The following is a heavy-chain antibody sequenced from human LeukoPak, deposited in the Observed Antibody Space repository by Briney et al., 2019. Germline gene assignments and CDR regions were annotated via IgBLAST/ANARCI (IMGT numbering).Heavy chain of an antibody. CDR2: IYTSGST. Sequence: SQTLSLTCTVSGDSISSGNYYWSWLRQPAGKGLEWIGHIYTSGSTNYNPSLKSRVTMSVATSKNQFSLKLNSVTAADTAVYYCAREYKNYPWCFDYWGQGALFTVSS. J-gene: IGHJ4*02. D-gene: IGHD2-8*01. CDR1: GDSISSGNYY. CDR3: AREYKNYPWCFDY. V-gene: IGHV4-61*09.